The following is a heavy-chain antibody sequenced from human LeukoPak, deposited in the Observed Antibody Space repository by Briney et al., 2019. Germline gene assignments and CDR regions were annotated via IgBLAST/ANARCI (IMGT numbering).Heavy chain of an antibody. D-gene: IGHD5-18*01. V-gene: IGHV1-58*01. J-gene: IGHJ4*02. Sequence: GASVKVSCKASGFTFTSSAVQWVRQARGQRLEWIGWIVVGSGNTNYAQKFQERVTITRDISTSTAYMELSSLRSEDTAVYYCAAGSFSYGSSYWGQGTLVTVSS. CDR2: IVVGSGNT. CDR3: AAGSFSYGSSY. CDR1: GFTFTSSA.